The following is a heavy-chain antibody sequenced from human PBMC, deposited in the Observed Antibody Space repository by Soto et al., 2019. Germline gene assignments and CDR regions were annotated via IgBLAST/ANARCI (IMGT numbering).Heavy chain of an antibody. V-gene: IGHV5-51*01. Sequence: GQSLTMSCKPCGYSFTSYCIAWVRRMNRKRLQRLAINSPGDSNTRYRPSFQGQVTISADMSISTAYLQWSSLKASDTAMYYCARVGGQYYYYGMDVWGQGTTVTVSS. J-gene: IGHJ6*02. CDR1: GYSFTSYC. CDR2: NSPGDSNT. CDR3: ARVGGQYYYYGMDV.